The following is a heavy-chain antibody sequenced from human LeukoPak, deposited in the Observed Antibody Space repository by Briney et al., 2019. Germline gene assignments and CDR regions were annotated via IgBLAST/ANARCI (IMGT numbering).Heavy chain of an antibody. CDR2: IYYSGST. CDR3: ARGYCNSTICLQYFHH. CDR1: SDSISSSY. J-gene: IGHJ1*01. D-gene: IGHD2-2*01. Sequence: SETLSLTCTVSSDSISSSYWSWIRQPPGKGLEWIGYIYYSGSTNYNPSLKSRVAISVDTSKNQFSLKLNSVTAADTAVYYCARGYCNSTICLQYFHHWGQGTLVTVSS. V-gene: IGHV4-59*01.